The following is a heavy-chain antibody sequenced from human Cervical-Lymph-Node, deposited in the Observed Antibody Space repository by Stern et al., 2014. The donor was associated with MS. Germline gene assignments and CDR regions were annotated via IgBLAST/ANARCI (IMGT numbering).Heavy chain of an antibody. CDR3: ARDLYREGVGGFDP. Sequence: QVQLEQSGAEVKKPGSSVKVSCKASGVTFSNSSINWVRQAPGQGLEWMGGIIPMFNTPAYAQRFQGRVTITADASTSTVYMELTSLRSEDTAVFFCARDLYREGVGGFDPWGQGTLVTVSS. CDR2: IIPMFNTP. CDR1: GVTFSNSS. V-gene: IGHV1-69*01. D-gene: IGHD3-16*01. J-gene: IGHJ5*02.